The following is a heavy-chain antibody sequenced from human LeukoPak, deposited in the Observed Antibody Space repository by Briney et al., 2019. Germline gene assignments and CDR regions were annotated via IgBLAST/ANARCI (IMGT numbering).Heavy chain of an antibody. CDR3: ARVRELLTILDAFDI. CDR2: INPNSGGT. D-gene: IGHD1-26*01. CDR1: GYTFTGYY. V-gene: IGHV1-2*02. Sequence: ASVKVSCKASGYTFTGYYMHWVRQAPGQGLEWMGWINPNSGGTNYAQKFQGRVTMTRDTSISTAYMELSRLRSDDTAVYYCARVRELLTILDAFDIWGQGTMVTVSS. J-gene: IGHJ3*02.